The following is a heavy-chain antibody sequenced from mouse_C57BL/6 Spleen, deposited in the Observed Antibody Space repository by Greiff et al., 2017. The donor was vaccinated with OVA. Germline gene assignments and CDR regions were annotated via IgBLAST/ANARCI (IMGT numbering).Heavy chain of an antibody. CDR2: ISAGGSYT. CDR1: GFTFSSYA. D-gene: IGHD4-1*01. V-gene: IGHV5-4*03. Sequence: EVKLMESGGGLVKPGGSLKLSCAASGFTFSSYAMSWVRQTPEKRLEWVATISAGGSYTYYPDNVKGRFTISRDNAKNNLYLQMGHLKSEDTAMYYCARGWDDYAMDYWGQGTSVTVSS. CDR3: ARGWDDYAMDY. J-gene: IGHJ4*01.